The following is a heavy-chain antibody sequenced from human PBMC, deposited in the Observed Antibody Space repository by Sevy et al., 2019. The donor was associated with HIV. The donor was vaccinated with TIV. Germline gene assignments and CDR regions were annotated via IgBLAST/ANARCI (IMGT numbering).Heavy chain of an antibody. CDR2: ISYEGSNE. V-gene: IGHV3-30*04. CDR1: TFTFGHYA. D-gene: IGHD3-16*01. Sequence: GGSLRLSCAASTFTFGHYAMHWVRQAPGKGLQWVAGISYEGSNEYYTDSVKGRFTISRDNSKNTLNLEMNNLRVEDTALYYCARDWGNRPTAILYYFDFWGQGIPVTVSS. J-gene: IGHJ4*02. CDR3: ARDWGNRPTAILYYFDF.